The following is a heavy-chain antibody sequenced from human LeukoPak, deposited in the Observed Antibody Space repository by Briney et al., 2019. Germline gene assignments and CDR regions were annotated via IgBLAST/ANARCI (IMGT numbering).Heavy chain of an antibody. CDR1: GGSISSSSYY. V-gene: IGHV4-39*07. Sequence: PSETLSLTCTVSGGSISSSSYYWGWIRQPPGKGLEWIGSIYYSGSTYYNPSLKSRVTISVDTSKNQFSLKLSSVTAADTAVCYCARLHSSSWYGHILAGGFDPWGQGTLVTVSS. CDR3: ARLHSSSWYGHILAGGFDP. CDR2: IYYSGST. D-gene: IGHD6-13*01. J-gene: IGHJ5*02.